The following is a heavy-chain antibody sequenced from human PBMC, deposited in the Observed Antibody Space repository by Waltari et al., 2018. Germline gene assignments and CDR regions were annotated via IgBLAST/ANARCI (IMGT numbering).Heavy chain of an antibody. CDR3: ARGGAGDGYNYSPYSIGY. D-gene: IGHD5-12*01. CDR2: IYYSGST. Sequence: QVQLQESGPGLVKPSETLSLPCTVSGGSISSYYWSWIRQPPGKGLEWIGYIYYSGSTNYNPSLKSRVTISVDTSKNQFSLKLSSVTAADTAVYYCARGGAGDGYNYSPYSIGYWGQGTLVTVSS. V-gene: IGHV4-59*01. J-gene: IGHJ4*02. CDR1: GGSISSYY.